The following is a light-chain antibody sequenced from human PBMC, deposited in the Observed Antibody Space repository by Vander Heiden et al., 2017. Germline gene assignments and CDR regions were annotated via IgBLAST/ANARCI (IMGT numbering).Light chain of an antibody. V-gene: IGKV3-15*01. CDR1: QSVCVN. Sequence: EIVMTQSPATLSGSPGERATLSCRASQSVCVNLAWYQQKPGQATRRLIYDASTRATGTPARFSGSGSGTEFTLTISSLKSEDFAVYYCQQYNNWLALTFGGGTKVEIK. J-gene: IGKJ4*01. CDR3: QQYNNWLALT. CDR2: DAS.